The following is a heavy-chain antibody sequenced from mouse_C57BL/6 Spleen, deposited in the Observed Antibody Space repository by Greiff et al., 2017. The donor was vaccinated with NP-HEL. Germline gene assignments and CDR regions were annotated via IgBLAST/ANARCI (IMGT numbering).Heavy chain of an antibody. J-gene: IGHJ4*01. CDR2: INPNNGGT. D-gene: IGHD5-1*01. CDR1: GYTFTDYN. CDR3: ARSEGVRRDYYAMDY. Sequence: VQLKESGPELVKPGASVKIPCKASGYTFTDYNMDWVKQSHGKSLEWIGDINPNNGGTIYNQKFKGKATLTVDKSSSTAYMELRSLTSEDTAVYYCARSEGVRRDYYAMDYWGQGTSVTVSS. V-gene: IGHV1-18*01.